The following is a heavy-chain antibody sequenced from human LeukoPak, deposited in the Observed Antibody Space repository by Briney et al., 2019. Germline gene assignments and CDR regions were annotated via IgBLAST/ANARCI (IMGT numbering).Heavy chain of an antibody. Sequence: QAGGSLRLSCAASGFTFSDSWMHWVRQAPGDGLVWVARMNSDGRTINYADSVKGRFTISGDNARNTLYLQMNGLTAEDTAMYYRARAGNYYFEYWGQGTLVTVSS. CDR1: GFTFSDSW. CDR2: MNSDGRTI. CDR3: ARAGNYYFEY. D-gene: IGHD1-7*01. J-gene: IGHJ4*02. V-gene: IGHV3-74*01.